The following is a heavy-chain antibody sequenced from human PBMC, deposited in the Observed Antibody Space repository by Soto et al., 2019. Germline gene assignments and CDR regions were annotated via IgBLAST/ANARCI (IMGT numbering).Heavy chain of an antibody. J-gene: IGHJ4*02. CDR2: ISAYNGNT. CDR3: ANALGLYYFDY. D-gene: IGHD3-16*01. V-gene: IGHV1-18*01. CDR1: GYTFTSYA. Sequence: ASVKVSCKASGYTFTSYAISWLRQAPGQGLEWMGWISAYNGNTNYAQKLQGRVSMTTDTSTSTAYMELSSLRSEDTAVYYCANALGLYYFDYWGQGTLVTVSS.